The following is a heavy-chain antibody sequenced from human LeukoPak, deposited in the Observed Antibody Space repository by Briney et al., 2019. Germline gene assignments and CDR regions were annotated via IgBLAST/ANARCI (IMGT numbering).Heavy chain of an antibody. CDR1: GGSISSYY. D-gene: IGHD3-22*01. CDR2: IYYSGST. J-gene: IGHJ3*02. V-gene: IGHV4-59*08. Sequence: SETLSLTCTVSGGSISSYYWSWIRQPPGKGLEWVGYIYYSGSTNYNPSLKSRVTISVDTSKHQFSLKLSSVTAADTAVYYCARQLGLPPSSGYSDDAFDIWGQGTMVTVSS. CDR3: ARQLGLPPSSGYSDDAFDI.